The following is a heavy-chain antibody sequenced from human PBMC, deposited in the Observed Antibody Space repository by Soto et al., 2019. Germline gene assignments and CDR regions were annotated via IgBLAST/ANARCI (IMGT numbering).Heavy chain of an antibody. CDR1: GFTFSSYG. Sequence: QVQLVESGGGVVQPGRSLRLSCAASGFTFSSYGMHWVRQAPGKGLEWVAVTSYDGSDKYYADSVKGRFTISRDNSKSTLYLQMNSLRSEDTAVHYCAKDLYGGNSGTIDYWGQGTLVTVSS. D-gene: IGHD4-17*01. V-gene: IGHV3-30*18. J-gene: IGHJ4*02. CDR3: AKDLYGGNSGTIDY. CDR2: TSYDGSDK.